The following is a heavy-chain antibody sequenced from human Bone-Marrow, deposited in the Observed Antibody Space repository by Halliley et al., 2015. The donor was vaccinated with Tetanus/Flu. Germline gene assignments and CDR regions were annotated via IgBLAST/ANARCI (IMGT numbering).Heavy chain of an antibody. D-gene: IGHD7-27*01. J-gene: IGHJ5*02. CDR3: ARDVGKASKVSTGMTYNWFDP. Sequence: SSYTNYAESVKGRFTISRDNAKNSVYLQMNSLRAEDTAVYYCARDVGKASKVSTGMTYNWFDPWGQGTLVTVSS. CDR2: SSYT. V-gene: IGHV3-11*05.